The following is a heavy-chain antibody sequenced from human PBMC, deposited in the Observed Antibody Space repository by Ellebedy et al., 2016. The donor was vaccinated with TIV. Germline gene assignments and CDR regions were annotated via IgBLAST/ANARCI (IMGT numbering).Heavy chain of an antibody. CDR1: GGTFSSYA. J-gene: IGHJ5*02. CDR2: IIPILGIA. D-gene: IGHD3-10*01. Sequence: SVKVSCXASGGTFSSYAISWVRQAPGQGLEWMGRIIPILGIANYAQKFQGRVTITADKSTSTAYMELSSLRSEDTAVYYCARDYYGSENWFDPWGQGTLVTVSS. CDR3: ARDYYGSENWFDP. V-gene: IGHV1-69*04.